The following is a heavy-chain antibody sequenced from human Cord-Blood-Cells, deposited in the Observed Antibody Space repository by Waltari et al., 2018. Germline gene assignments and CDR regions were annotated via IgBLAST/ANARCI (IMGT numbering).Heavy chain of an antibody. Sequence: QVQLQQWGAGLLKPSETLSLTCAVYGGSFSGYYWSWIRQPPGKGLEWIGEINHSGGTNYNPSRKSRVTISVDTSKNQFSLKLSSVTAADTAVYYCARGIAVAGDAFDIWGQGTMVTVSS. J-gene: IGHJ3*02. D-gene: IGHD6-19*01. CDR2: INHSGGT. CDR1: GGSFSGYY. CDR3: ARGIAVAGDAFDI. V-gene: IGHV4-34*01.